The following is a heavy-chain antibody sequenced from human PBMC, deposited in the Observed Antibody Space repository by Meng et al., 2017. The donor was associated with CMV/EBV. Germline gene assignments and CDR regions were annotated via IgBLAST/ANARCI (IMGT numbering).Heavy chain of an antibody. V-gene: IGHV5-51*07. CDR3: ARHGGIYSGYDNNWFDP. J-gene: IGHJ5*02. CDR1: GYSFTSYW. Sequence: GGSLRLSCKGSGYSFTSYWIGWVHQMPGKGLEWMGITYPGDSDTRYSPSFQGQVTTSADKSISTAYLQWGSLKASDTAMYYCARHGGIYSGYDNNWFDPWGQGTLVTVSS. CDR2: TYPGDSDT. D-gene: IGHD5-12*01.